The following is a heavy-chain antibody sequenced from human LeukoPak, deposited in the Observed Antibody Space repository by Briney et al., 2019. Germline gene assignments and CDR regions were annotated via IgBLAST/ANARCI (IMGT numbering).Heavy chain of an antibody. CDR3: ARICSGGSCYKDFDY. J-gene: IGHJ4*02. V-gene: IGHV1-69*05. Sequence: SVKVSCKSSGGTFSSYAISWVRQAPGQGLEWMGGIIPIFGTANYAQKFQGRVTITTDESTSTAYMELSSLRSEDTAVYYCARICSGGSCYKDFDYWGQGTLVTVSS. CDR2: IIPIFGTA. CDR1: GGTFSSYA. D-gene: IGHD2-15*01.